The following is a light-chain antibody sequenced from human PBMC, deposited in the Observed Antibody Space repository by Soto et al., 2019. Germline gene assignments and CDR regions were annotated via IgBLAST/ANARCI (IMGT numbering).Light chain of an antibody. CDR3: QRTYRIPYT. CDR2: AAS. CDR1: QSIGVY. Sequence: DIQMNPSPSSLSVSIVDRITITCRAIQSIGVYLNWYQKKPGTPPKILIYAASNLQSGVPSRFIGRGSGTDFTLTISSLQPEDFASYYCQRTYRIPYTFGQGTKLEI. V-gene: IGKV1-39*01. J-gene: IGKJ2*01.